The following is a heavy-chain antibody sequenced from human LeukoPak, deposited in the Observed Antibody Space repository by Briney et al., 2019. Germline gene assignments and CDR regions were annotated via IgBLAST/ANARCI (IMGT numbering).Heavy chain of an antibody. J-gene: IGHJ3*02. Sequence: SVKVSCKASGYTFTGHYMHWVRQAPGQGLEWMGWINPNSGGTNYAQKFQGRVTMTRDTSISTAYMELSRLRSDDTAVYYCARDYYDSSGFGAFDIWGQGTMVTVSS. D-gene: IGHD3-22*01. CDR1: GYTFTGHY. CDR3: ARDYYDSSGFGAFDI. V-gene: IGHV1-2*02. CDR2: INPNSGGT.